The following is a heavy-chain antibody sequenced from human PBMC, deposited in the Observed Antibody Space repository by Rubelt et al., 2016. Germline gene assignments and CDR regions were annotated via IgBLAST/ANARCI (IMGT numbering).Heavy chain of an antibody. J-gene: IGHJ5*02. Sequence: GKGLEWVSAISGSGGSTYYADSVKGRFTISRDNSKNTLYLQMNSLRAEDTAVYYCAKDAAVWGSARWFDPWGQGTLVTVSS. V-gene: IGHV3-23*01. D-gene: IGHD6-13*01. CDR3: AKDAAVWGSARWFDP. CDR2: ISGSGGST.